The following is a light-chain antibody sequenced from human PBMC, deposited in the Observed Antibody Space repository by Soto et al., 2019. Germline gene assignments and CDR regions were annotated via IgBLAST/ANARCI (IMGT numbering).Light chain of an antibody. CDR1: QSITRW. V-gene: IGKV1-5*01. CDR3: QQYYCDSG. J-gene: IGKJ3*01. CDR2: DAS. Sequence: DIQMTQSPSTLSASVGDRVTITCRASQSITRWLAWYQQKPGKAPKLLIFDASTLQSGVPSRFSGSGSGTEFTLTISSLQPDDFATYYCQQYYCDSGFGPGTKVDIK.